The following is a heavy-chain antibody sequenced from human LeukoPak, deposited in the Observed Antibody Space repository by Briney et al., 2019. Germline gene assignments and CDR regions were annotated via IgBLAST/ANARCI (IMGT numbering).Heavy chain of an antibody. Sequence: PSETLSLTCTVSGGSISSYYWSWIRQPAGKGLEWIGRIYTSGSTNYNPSLKSRVTMSVDTSKNQFSLKLSSVTAADTAVHYCAREGWRGVSVWSGYFDYWGQGTLVTVSS. CDR1: GGSISSYY. D-gene: IGHD3-3*01. CDR2: IYTSGST. J-gene: IGHJ4*02. V-gene: IGHV4-4*07. CDR3: AREGWRGVSVWSGYFDY.